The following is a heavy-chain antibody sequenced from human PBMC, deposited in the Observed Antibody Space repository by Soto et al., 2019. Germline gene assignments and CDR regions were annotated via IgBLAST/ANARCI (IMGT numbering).Heavy chain of an antibody. CDR2: IIPMFGTA. CDR3: AIEYSSSPPYYPIGY. CDR1: GDTFSSYA. J-gene: IGHJ4*02. V-gene: IGHV1-69*13. D-gene: IGHD6-6*01. Sequence: XVKVSCKASGDTFSSYAINWVRQAPGQGLEWMGGIIPMFGTANYAQKFKGRVTITAGEFTSTAYMELSSLRSEDTAVYYCAIEYSSSPPYYPIGYWGQGTLVTVSS.